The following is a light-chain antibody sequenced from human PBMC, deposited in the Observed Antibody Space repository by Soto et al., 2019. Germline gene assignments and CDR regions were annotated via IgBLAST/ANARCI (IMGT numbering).Light chain of an antibody. CDR2: DAS. J-gene: IGKJ2*01. Sequence: ETVLTQSPATLSLSPGERATLSCRASQSITTSLAWYQQRPGQVPRLLIHDASNRATGVPARFAGSGSGTDFTLTISSLEPEDFVVYXCQQRRFWPYTFGQGTKLEIK. CDR1: QSITTS. V-gene: IGKV3-11*01. CDR3: QQRRFWPYT.